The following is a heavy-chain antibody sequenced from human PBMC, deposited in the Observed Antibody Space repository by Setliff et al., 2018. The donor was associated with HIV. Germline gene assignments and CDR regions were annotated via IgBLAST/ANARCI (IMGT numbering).Heavy chain of an antibody. D-gene: IGHD6-13*01. CDR1: GWSFSDYY. J-gene: IGHJ4*02. CDR3: ARESPSSSWFYFDF. V-gene: IGHV4-34*01. Sequence: PSETLSLTCAVSGWSFSDYYWTWIRQSPGKGLEWIGEINHRGSTNYNPSLKSRVTVPVDTSKNQFSLKLGSVTAADTAVYYCARESPSSSWFYFDFWGQGTLVTVSS. CDR2: INHRGST.